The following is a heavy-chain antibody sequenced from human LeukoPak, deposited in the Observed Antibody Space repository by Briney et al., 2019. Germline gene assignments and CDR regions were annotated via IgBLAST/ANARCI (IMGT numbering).Heavy chain of an antibody. CDR1: GYTFTSYG. CDR2: ISAYSGNT. CDR3: ARVLGDYGGNDGGDY. D-gene: IGHD4-23*01. V-gene: IGHV1-18*01. Sequence: ASVTVSCKASGYTFTSYGISWVRQAPGQGLEWMGWISAYSGNTNYAQKLQGRVTMTTDTSTSTAYMELRSLRSDDTAVYYCARVLGDYGGNDGGDYWGQGTLVTVSS. J-gene: IGHJ4*02.